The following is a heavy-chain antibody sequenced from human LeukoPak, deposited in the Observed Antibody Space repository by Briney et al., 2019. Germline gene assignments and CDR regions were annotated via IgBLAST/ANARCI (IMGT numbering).Heavy chain of an antibody. Sequence: GASVKVSCKASGYTFTSYDINWVRQATGQGLEWMGWMNPNSGNTGYAQKFQGWVTMTRDTSISTAYMELSRLRSDDTAVYYCARDIVVVTASYYYYYGMDVWGQGTTVTVSS. CDR1: GYTFTSYD. CDR2: MNPNSGNT. CDR3: ARDIVVVTASYYYYYGMDV. V-gene: IGHV1-8*01. J-gene: IGHJ6*02. D-gene: IGHD2-21*02.